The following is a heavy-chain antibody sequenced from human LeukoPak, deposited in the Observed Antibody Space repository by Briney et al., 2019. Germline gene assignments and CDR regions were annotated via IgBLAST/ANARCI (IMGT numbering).Heavy chain of an antibody. V-gene: IGHV4-34*01. Sequence: SETLSLTCAVYGGSFSGYYWSWIRQPPGKGLEWIGEINHSGSTNYNPSLKSRVTISVHTSKNQFSLKLSSVTAADTAVYYCARGPFSSNYLDYWGQGTLVTVSS. CDR1: GGSFSGYY. J-gene: IGHJ4*02. CDR2: INHSGST. D-gene: IGHD6-19*01. CDR3: ARGPFSSNYLDY.